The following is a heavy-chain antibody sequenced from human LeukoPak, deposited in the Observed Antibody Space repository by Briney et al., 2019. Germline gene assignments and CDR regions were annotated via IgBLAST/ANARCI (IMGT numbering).Heavy chain of an antibody. CDR2: IYYSGST. D-gene: IGHD4-17*01. Sequence: SETLSLTCAVPGGSISSDYWSWIRQPPGKGLEWVGYIYYSGSTNYNPSLKSRVTISPCTSKNQFSLKLSSVTAADTAVYYCARHYGDYVGWYFDLWGRGTLVTVSS. CDR3: ARHYGDYVGWYFDL. CDR1: GGSISSDY. V-gene: IGHV4-59*08. J-gene: IGHJ2*01.